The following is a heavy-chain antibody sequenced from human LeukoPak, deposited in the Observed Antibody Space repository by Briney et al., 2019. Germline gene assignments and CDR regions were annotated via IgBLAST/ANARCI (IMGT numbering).Heavy chain of an antibody. J-gene: IGHJ4*02. Sequence: LGGSLRLSCVASGFTFSSYGVHWVRQAPGMGLEWVAFIRYDGSNKQYVDSVKGRFTITRDNSKNTAYLQMHGLRVEDTAVYYCAKDRGTGSVVDYFDYWGQGTLVTVSS. CDR3: AKDRGTGSVVDYFDY. CDR2: IRYDGSNK. CDR1: GFTFSSYG. V-gene: IGHV3-30*02. D-gene: IGHD2-15*01.